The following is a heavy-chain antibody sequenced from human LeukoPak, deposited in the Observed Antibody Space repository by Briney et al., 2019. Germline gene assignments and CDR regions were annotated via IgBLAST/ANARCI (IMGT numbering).Heavy chain of an antibody. D-gene: IGHD3-3*01. Sequence: PGGSLRLSCAASGFTFSSYSMNWVRQAPGKGLEWVSSISSSSSYIYYADSVKGRFTISRDNAKNSLYLQMNSLRAEDTAVYYCARISIGPLDAFDIWGQGTMVTVSS. CDR2: ISSSSSYI. V-gene: IGHV3-21*01. CDR3: ARISIGPLDAFDI. J-gene: IGHJ3*02. CDR1: GFTFSSYS.